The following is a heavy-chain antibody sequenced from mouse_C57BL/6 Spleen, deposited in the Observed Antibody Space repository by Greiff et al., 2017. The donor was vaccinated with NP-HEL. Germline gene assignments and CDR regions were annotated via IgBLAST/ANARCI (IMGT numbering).Heavy chain of an antibody. CDR3: ARYDGYWYFDV. J-gene: IGHJ1*03. D-gene: IGHD2-3*01. V-gene: IGHV5-9*01. Sequence: EVKLVESGGGLVKPGGSLKLSCAASGFTFSSYTMSWVRQTPEKRLEWVATISGGGGNTYYPDSVKGRFTISRDNAKNTLYLQMSSLRSEDTALYYCARYDGYWYFDVWGTGTTVTVSS. CDR2: ISGGGGNT. CDR1: GFTFSSYT.